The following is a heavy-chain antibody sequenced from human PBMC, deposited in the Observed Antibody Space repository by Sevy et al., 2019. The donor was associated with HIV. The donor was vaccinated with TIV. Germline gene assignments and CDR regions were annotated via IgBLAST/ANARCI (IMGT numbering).Heavy chain of an antibody. J-gene: IGHJ4*02. CDR3: ARKYDSSGYFDY. CDR2: ISGSGGSGDKT. CDR1: GFVFNTKW. V-gene: IGHV3-23*01. D-gene: IGHD3-22*01. Sequence: GGSLRLSCAASGFVFNTKWMHWVRQVPGKGLEWVSGISGSGGSGDKTNYADSVKGRFTISRDDSKNSLYLQLNSLRAEDTAIYYCARKYDSSGYFDYWGQGTLVTVSS.